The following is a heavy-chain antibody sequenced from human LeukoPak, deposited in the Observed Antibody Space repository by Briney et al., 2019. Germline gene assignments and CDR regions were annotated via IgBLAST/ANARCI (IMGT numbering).Heavy chain of an antibody. D-gene: IGHD4-17*01. CDR1: GFTFSSYG. Sequence: PGGSLRLSCAASGFTFSSYGMHWVRQAPGKGPEWVAVIWYDGSNKYYADSAKGRFTISRDNSKNTLYLQMNSLRAEDTAVYYCAKDEGDYGDAFDIWGQGTMVTVSS. CDR3: AKDEGDYGDAFDI. CDR2: IWYDGSNK. V-gene: IGHV3-30*02. J-gene: IGHJ3*02.